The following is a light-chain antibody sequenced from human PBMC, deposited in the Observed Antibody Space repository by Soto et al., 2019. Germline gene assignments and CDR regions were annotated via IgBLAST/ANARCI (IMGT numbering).Light chain of an antibody. CDR3: QTWGNGLVV. J-gene: IGLJ2*01. Sequence: QSVLTQSPSASASLGASVKLTCTLSSGHSSYAIAWHQQQPEKGPRYLMKLSSDGSHSKGDGIPDRFSGSSSGAERYLTISGLQSEDEADYYCQTWGNGLVVFGGGTKLTVL. CDR2: LSSDGSH. CDR1: SGHSSYA. V-gene: IGLV4-69*01.